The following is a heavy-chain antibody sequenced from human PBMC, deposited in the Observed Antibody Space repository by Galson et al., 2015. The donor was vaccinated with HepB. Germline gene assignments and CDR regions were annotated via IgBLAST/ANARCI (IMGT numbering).Heavy chain of an antibody. CDR1: GYTFTSYA. V-gene: IGHV7-4-1*02. D-gene: IGHD1-26*01. CDR2: INTNTGNP. J-gene: IGHJ6*02. Sequence: SVKVSCKASGYTFTSYAMNWVRQAPGQGLEWMGWINTNTGNPTYAQGFTGRFVFSLDTSVSTAYLQISSLKAEDTAVYYCARDLGLVGAYYYYYGMDVWGQGTTVTVSS. CDR3: ARDLGLVGAYYYYYGMDV.